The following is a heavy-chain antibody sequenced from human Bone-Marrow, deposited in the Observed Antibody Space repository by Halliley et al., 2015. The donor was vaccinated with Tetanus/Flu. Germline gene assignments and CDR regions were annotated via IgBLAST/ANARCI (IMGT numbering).Heavy chain of an antibody. D-gene: IGHD2-21*01. J-gene: IGHJ6*02. CDR3: ARVGDFGSYSPMDV. Sequence: SLRLSCAASGFTFINYNMNWVRQAPGKGLVWVSSISDSGTYIYYSDSVKGRFTISRDNAKNSLYLQMNSLRGEDTAVYYCARVGDFGSYSPMDVWGQGTAVTVSS. V-gene: IGHV3-21*01. CDR2: ISDSGTYI. CDR1: GFTFINYN.